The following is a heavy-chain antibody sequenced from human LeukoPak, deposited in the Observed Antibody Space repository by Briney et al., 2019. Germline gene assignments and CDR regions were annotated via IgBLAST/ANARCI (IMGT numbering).Heavy chain of an antibody. CDR3: ARQLGGLGSY. Sequence: GGSLRLSCAASGFTFNSYWMHWVRQAPGKGLEWVANIKQDGSEKYYVDSVKGRFTISRDNAKNSVYLQMNSLRAEDTAVYYCARQLGGLGSYWGQGALVTVSS. D-gene: IGHD3-10*01. CDR2: IKQDGSEK. CDR1: GFTFNSYW. V-gene: IGHV3-7*01. J-gene: IGHJ4*02.